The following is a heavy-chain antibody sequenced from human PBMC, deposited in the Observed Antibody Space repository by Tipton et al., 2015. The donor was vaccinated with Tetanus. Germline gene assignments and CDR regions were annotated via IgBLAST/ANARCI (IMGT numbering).Heavy chain of an antibody. Sequence: SLRLSCAASGFTFSSYAMSWVRQAPGKGLEWVSAISESGDVTYYADSVKGRFTISRDNSKNTLYLQMNSLRAEDTAVYYCAKSHGYCSGGSCYYYYGMDVWGQGTTVTVSS. CDR3: AKSHGYCSGGSCYYYYGMDV. D-gene: IGHD2-15*01. V-gene: IGHV3-23*01. CDR2: ISESGDVT. J-gene: IGHJ6*02. CDR1: GFTFSSYA.